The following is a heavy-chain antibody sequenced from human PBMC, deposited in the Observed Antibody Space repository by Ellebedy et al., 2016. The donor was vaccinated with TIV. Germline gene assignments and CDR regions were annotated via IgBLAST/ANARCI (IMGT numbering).Heavy chain of an antibody. D-gene: IGHD7-27*01. Sequence: AASVTVSCKASRYTFTTYGINWVRHAPGQGLEGMGWTSAYNGNTENAQKFQGRVTMTTDTSTSTAYMELRSLMSDDTAVYFCARGNWGEVGDYWGQGTLVTVSS. V-gene: IGHV1-18*04. J-gene: IGHJ4*02. CDR2: TSAYNGNT. CDR3: ARGNWGEVGDY. CDR1: RYTFTTYG.